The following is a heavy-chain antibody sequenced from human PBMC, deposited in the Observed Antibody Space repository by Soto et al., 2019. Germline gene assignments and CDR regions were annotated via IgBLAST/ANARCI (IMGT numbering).Heavy chain of an antibody. CDR3: ARAAAAGKEYLQQ. V-gene: IGHV1-69*02. CDR2: IIPSLGIA. J-gene: IGHJ1*01. D-gene: IGHD6-13*01. Sequence: QVQLVQSGAEVKEAGSAVKIYCKTSGGTFSSYTITLVRQAPGQGLECMGRIIPSLGIANYAQNFQGSVTITADKSTSTVYMEPSRVRSEDMSVNYCARAAAAGKEYLQQWGEGPLVTVSS. CDR1: GGTFSSYT.